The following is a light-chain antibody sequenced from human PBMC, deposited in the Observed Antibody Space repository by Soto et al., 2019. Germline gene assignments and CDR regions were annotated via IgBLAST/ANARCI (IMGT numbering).Light chain of an antibody. CDR1: SSDVGGYNY. V-gene: IGLV2-11*01. J-gene: IGLJ1*01. CDR2: DVS. Sequence: QSALTQPRSVSGSPGQSVTISCTGTSSDVGGYNYVSWYQQHPGKAPKLMIYDVSKRPSGVPDRFSGSKSGNTASRTISGLQPEDEADYYRCPYPGSYYVFRPGTQLTVL. CDR3: CPYPGSYYV.